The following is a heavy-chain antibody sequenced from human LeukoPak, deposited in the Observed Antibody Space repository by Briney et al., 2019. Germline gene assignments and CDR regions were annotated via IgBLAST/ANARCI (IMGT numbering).Heavy chain of an antibody. CDR2: SRNKASSYTT. CDR1: GFKFSDHY. D-gene: IGHD3-16*01. V-gene: IGHV3-72*01. Sequence: GGSLRLSCAASGFKFSDHYIAWVRQAPGKGLEWVGRSRNKASSYTTEYAASVEGRFTISRDVSESSLYLQMNSLRSDDTAMYYCGRDRFTWGSHHFPEHWGQGTLVTVSS. CDR3: GRDRFTWGSHHFPEH. J-gene: IGHJ1*01.